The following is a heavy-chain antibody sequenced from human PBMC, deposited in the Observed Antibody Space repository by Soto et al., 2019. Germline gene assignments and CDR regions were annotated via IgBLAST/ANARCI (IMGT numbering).Heavy chain of an antibody. CDR2: IIPIFGTA. CDR3: ARERPALTDQGRSWFDP. V-gene: IGHV1-69*12. J-gene: IGHJ5*02. CDR1: GGTFSSYA. Sequence: QVQLVQSGAEVKKPGSSVKVSCKASGGTFSSYAISWVRQAPGQGLEWMGGIIPIFGTANYAQKFQGRVTITADESTSTAYMELSSLRSEDTAVYYCARERPALTDQGRSWFDPWGQGTLVTVSS. D-gene: IGHD2-2*01.